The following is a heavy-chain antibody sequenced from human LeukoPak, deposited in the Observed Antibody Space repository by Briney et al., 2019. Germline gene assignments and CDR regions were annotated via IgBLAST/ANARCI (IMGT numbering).Heavy chain of an antibody. CDR2: VNSDGNIT. Sequence: PGGSLRLSCAASGFTFSSYWMHWVRQAPGKGLVWLSRVNSDGNITTYAESVRGRFTISRDNAKNTLYLQMNSLRAEDTAVYYCARMGLVPAFDIWGQGTTVIVTS. V-gene: IGHV3-74*01. CDR3: ARMGLVPAFDI. J-gene: IGHJ3*02. D-gene: IGHD3-10*02. CDR1: GFTFSSYW.